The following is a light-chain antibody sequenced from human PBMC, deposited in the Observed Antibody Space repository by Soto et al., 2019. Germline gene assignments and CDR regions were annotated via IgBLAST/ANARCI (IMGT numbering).Light chain of an antibody. CDR2: CNN. CDR3: AAWDDSLNGVV. CDR1: SSNIGSNT. J-gene: IGLJ2*01. Sequence: QSVLTQPPSASGTPGQWVTISCSGSSSNIGSNTVNWYQQLPGTAPKLLIYCNNNRPSGVPDRFSGSKSGTSASLAISGLQSEDEADYYCAAWDDSLNGVVFGGGTKLTVL. V-gene: IGLV1-44*01.